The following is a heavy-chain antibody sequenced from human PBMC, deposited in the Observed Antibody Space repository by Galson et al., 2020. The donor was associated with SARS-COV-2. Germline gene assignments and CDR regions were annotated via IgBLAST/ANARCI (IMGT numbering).Heavy chain of an antibody. V-gene: IGHV3-49*03. CDR3: TRDLEEVAEFDY. D-gene: IGHD6-19*01. Sequence: GGSLRLSCTGSGFTFSDYAITWFRQAPGKGLEWVGFIRSESYGGTTEYAASVKGRITMSRDDSKSIAHLQMNSLKAEDTAVYYCTRDLEEVAEFDYWGQGTLVTVSS. J-gene: IGHJ4*02. CDR2: IRSESYGGTT. CDR1: GFTFSDYA.